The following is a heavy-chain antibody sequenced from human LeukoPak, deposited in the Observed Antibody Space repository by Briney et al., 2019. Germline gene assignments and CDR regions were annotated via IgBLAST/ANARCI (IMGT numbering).Heavy chain of an antibody. Sequence: GGSLRLSCAASGFTFSRHAMSWVRQAPGKGLEWVSLNSGSGTATYYADSVKGRFTISRDNSKNTLFLQMDSLRAEDTAVYYCAKKPGSGYYHVDYWGQGTLVTVSS. CDR1: GFTFSRHA. V-gene: IGHV3-23*01. CDR3: AKKPGSGYYHVDY. CDR2: NSGSGTAT. D-gene: IGHD3-22*01. J-gene: IGHJ4*02.